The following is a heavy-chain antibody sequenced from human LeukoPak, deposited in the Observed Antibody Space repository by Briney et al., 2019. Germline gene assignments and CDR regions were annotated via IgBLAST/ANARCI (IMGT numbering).Heavy chain of an antibody. CDR1: GYTFTSYG. V-gene: IGHV1-18*01. Sequence: ASVKVSCKASGYTFTSYGISWVRQAPGQGLEWMGWISAYNGNTNYAQKLQGRVTMTTDTSTSTAYMELRSLRSDDTAVNYCARVHSRGDWFDPWGQGTLVTVSS. CDR3: ARVHSRGDWFDP. J-gene: IGHJ5*02. CDR2: ISAYNGNT.